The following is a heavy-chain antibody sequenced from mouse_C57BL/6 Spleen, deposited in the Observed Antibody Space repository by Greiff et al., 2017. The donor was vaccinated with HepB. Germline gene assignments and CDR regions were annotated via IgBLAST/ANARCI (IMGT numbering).Heavy chain of an antibody. CDR1: GYTFTSYW. CDR3: ARHYGSPHYFDY. CDR2: IDPSDSYT. D-gene: IGHD1-1*01. J-gene: IGHJ2*01. Sequence: QVQLQQPGAELVKPGASVKLSCKASGYTFTSYWMQWVKQRPGQGLEWIGEIDPSDSYTNYNQKFKGKATLTVDTSSSTAYMQRSSLTSEDSAVYYCARHYGSPHYFDYWGQGTTLTVSS. V-gene: IGHV1-50*01.